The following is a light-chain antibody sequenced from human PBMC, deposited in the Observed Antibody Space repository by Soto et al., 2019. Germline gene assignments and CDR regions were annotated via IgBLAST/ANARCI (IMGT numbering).Light chain of an antibody. Sequence: QSALTQPRSVSGSPGQSVTISCTGTSSDVGGYNYVSWYQQHPGKAPKLMIYDVSKRPSGVPDRFSGSKSGNTASLTISGLQAEDEADYYCCSYAGSYTWVFGTGTNRTVL. CDR1: SSDVGGYNY. V-gene: IGLV2-11*01. CDR3: CSYAGSYTWV. J-gene: IGLJ1*01. CDR2: DVS.